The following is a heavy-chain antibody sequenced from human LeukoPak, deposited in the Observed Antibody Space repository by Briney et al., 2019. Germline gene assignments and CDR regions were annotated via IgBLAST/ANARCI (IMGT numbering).Heavy chain of an antibody. CDR2: ISYDGSNK. CDR1: GFTLSSYD. J-gene: IGHJ4*02. Sequence: PGGSLRLSCAASGFTLSSYDMHWVRQAPGKGLEWVAVISYDGSNKYYADSVKGRFTISRDNSKNTLYLQMNSLRAEDTAVYYCAKAVLWFGELLSPFDYWGQGTLVTVSS. V-gene: IGHV3-30*18. CDR3: AKAVLWFGELLSPFDY. D-gene: IGHD3-10*01.